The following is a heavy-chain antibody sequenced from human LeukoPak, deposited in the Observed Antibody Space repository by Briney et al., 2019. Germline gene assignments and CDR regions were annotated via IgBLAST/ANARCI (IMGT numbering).Heavy chain of an antibody. V-gene: IGHV1-2*02. D-gene: IGHD6-13*01. CDR1: GYTXTGYF. J-gene: IGHJ3*02. CDR3: ATAVIVAVFGDAFDI. CDR2: INPNSGGT. Sequence: ASVKVSCKASGYTXTGYFMHWVRQAPGQGLEWMGWINPNSGGTNYAQKFQGGVTMTRDTSISTAYMELRRLRYDDTAVYYCATAVIVAVFGDAFDIWGQGTLVTVSS.